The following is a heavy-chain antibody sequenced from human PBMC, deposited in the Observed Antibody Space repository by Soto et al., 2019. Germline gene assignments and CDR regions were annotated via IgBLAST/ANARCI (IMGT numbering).Heavy chain of an antibody. Sequence: PSETLSLTCAVSGYSINSGYYWGWIRQPPGKGLEWIGSVFHSGTTYSNPSLKTRLTISVDTSKNEISLDLNAVTAADTAVYYCVRDFGDLQDFWSGPDQWVQGVPVSLSS. J-gene: IGHJ5*02. V-gene: IGHV4-38-2*02. D-gene: IGHD3-3*01. CDR2: VFHSGTT. CDR3: VRDFGDLQDFWSGPDQ. CDR1: GYSINSGYY.